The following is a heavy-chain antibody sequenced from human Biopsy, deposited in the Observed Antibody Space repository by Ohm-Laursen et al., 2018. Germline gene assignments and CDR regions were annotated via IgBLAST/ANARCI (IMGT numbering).Heavy chain of an antibody. D-gene: IGHD2/OR15-2a*01. CDR1: GGSISSDY. J-gene: IGHJ6*02. CDR2: IYYSGTPT. V-gene: IGHV4-59*01. CDR3: ARATNSTGWPYYYFYGMDV. Sequence: GTLSLTCTVSGGSISSDYWSWMRQPPGKALEWIAYIYYSGTPTNYNPSLKSRVTISVDTSKNQFSLRLNSVTAADTAVYYCARATNSTGWPYYYFYGMDVWGQGTTVTVSS.